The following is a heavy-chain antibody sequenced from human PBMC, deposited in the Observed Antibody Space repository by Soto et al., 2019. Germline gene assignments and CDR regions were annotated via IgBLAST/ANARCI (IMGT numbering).Heavy chain of an antibody. CDR3: ARELPLTLGELSLDY. D-gene: IGHD3-16*02. CDR2: IWYDGSNK. V-gene: IGHV3-33*01. J-gene: IGHJ4*02. CDR1: GFTFSSYG. Sequence: QVQLVESGGGVVQPGRSLRLSCAASGFTFSSYGMHWVRQAPGKGLEWVAMIWYDGSNKYYGDSVTGRFTISRDNSKNTLYLRMNSLRAEDTAVYYCARELPLTLGELSLDYWGQGTLVTVSS.